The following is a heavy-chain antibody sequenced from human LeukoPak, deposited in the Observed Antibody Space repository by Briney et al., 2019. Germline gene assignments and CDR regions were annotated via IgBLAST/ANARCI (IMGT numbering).Heavy chain of an antibody. CDR1: GYSFTSYW. J-gene: IGHJ4*02. Sequence: GESLKISCKGSGYSFTSYWIGWVRKMPGKGLEWMGIIYPGDSDTRYSPSFQGQVTISADKSISTAYLQWSSLKASDTAMYYCAATPYYYDSSGPYYFDYWGQGTLVTVSP. D-gene: IGHD3-22*01. CDR2: IYPGDSDT. CDR3: AATPYYYDSSGPYYFDY. V-gene: IGHV5-51*01.